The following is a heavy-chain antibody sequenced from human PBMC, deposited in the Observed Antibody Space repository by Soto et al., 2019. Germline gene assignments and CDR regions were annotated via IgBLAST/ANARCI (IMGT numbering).Heavy chain of an antibody. V-gene: IGHV3-23*01. D-gene: IGHD2-2*01. J-gene: IGHJ6*02. Sequence: GGSLRLSCTVSGVTFSNYAMNWVRQSPGKGLEWVSSLSGSGGTTYYADSVKGRFIISRDNSKNTLYLLMNSLRAEDMAVYYCAKRGDIVEVSRTFVGYGMDVWGQGTTVTVSS. CDR3: AKRGDIVEVSRTFVGYGMDV. CDR2: LSGSGGTT. CDR1: GVTFSNYA.